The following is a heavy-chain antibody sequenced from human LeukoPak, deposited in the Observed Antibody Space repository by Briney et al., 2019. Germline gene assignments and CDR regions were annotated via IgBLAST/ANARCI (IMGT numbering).Heavy chain of an antibody. CDR2: IDHSGSA. V-gene: IGHV4-34*01. CDR1: GRSLSGNY. CDR3: ASTTIFEVVIINY. Sequence: SETLSPTCAVHGRSLSGNYCGWIRQPPAKGLGWIEEIDHSGSANYNPSLKSRITIAVDTSKNQFSLKLSCVTAADTAVYYCASTTIFEVVIINYWGQGTMVTVSS. D-gene: IGHD3-3*01. J-gene: IGHJ4*02.